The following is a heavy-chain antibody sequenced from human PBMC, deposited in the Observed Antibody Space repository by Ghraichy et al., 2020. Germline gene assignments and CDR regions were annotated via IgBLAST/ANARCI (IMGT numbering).Heavy chain of an antibody. V-gene: IGHV4-34*01. Sequence: SETLSLTCAVYGGSFSGYYWSWIRQPPGKGLEWIGEINHSGSTNYNPSLKSRVTISVDTSKNQFSLKLSSVTAADTAVYYCARRRAMAPWYYFDYWGQGTLVTVSS. D-gene: IGHD5-18*01. J-gene: IGHJ4*02. CDR1: GGSFSGYY. CDR2: INHSGST. CDR3: ARRRAMAPWYYFDY.